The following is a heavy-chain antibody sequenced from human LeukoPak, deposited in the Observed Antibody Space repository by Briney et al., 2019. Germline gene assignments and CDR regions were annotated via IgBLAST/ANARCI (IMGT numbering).Heavy chain of an antibody. CDR2: IIPILGIA. CDR3: ATVGAPGYFNL. J-gene: IGHJ2*01. D-gene: IGHD3-16*01. V-gene: IGHV1-69*04. CDR1: GGTFSSYA. Sequence: ASVKVSCKASGGTFSSYAISWVRQAPGQGLEWMGRIIPILGIANYAQKFQGRVTITADKSTSTAYMELSSLRSEDTAVYYCATVGAPGYFNLWGRGNLVTVSS.